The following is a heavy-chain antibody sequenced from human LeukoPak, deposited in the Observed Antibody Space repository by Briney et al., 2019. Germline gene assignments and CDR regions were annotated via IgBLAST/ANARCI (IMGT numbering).Heavy chain of an antibody. J-gene: IGHJ3*02. V-gene: IGHV3-11*06. CDR2: TSSSSSYT. Sequence: GGSLRLSCAASGFTFSDYYMSWIRQAPGKGLEWVSYTSSSSSYTNYADSVKGRFTISRDNAKNSLYLQMNRLRGEDTGVYYCARDYLVGGTDAYIWGQGTMVTVSS. CDR3: ARDYLVGGTDAYI. CDR1: GFTFSDYY. D-gene: IGHD2-8*01.